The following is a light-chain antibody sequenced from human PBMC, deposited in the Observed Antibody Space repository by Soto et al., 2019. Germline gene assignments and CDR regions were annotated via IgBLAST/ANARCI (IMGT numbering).Light chain of an antibody. Sequence: DIQMTQSPSSLSASVGDTVTISCRASRSISAYLNWYQHKPGKAPNLLIYGATTLHSGVPSRFSGSGSGTDFSLTISSLQPEDFATYYCQQTFSVTPLTFGGGTKVEI. CDR2: GAT. V-gene: IGKV1-39*01. CDR3: QQTFSVTPLT. CDR1: RSISAY. J-gene: IGKJ4*01.